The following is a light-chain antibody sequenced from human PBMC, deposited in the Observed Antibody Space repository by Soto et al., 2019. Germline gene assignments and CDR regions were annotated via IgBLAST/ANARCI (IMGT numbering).Light chain of an antibody. CDR3: QQYSSYSAGT. J-gene: IGKJ1*01. CDR1: QSISKW. V-gene: IGKV1-5*01. CDR2: DAS. Sequence: DIQMTQSPSTLSASIGDRVTITCRASQSISKWLAWHQQKPGKAPKLLIYDASSLQSGVPPRFSGSGSGTEFTLTIRSLQPDDIATYYRQQYSSYSAGTFGEGTKVDIK.